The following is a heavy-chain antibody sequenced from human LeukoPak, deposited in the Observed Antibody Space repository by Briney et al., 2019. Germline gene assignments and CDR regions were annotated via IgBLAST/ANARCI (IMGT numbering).Heavy chain of an antibody. J-gene: IGHJ6*03. Sequence: GGSLRLSCAASGFTFSSYSMNWVRQAPGKGLEWVSSISSSSSYIYYADSVKGRFTISRDNAKNSLYLQMNSLRAEDTAVYYCARGVRYFDWFLIGYYYMDVWGKGTTVTVSS. CDR3: ARGVRYFDWFLIGYYYMDV. V-gene: IGHV3-21*01. CDR1: GFTFSSYS. D-gene: IGHD3-9*01. CDR2: ISSSSSYI.